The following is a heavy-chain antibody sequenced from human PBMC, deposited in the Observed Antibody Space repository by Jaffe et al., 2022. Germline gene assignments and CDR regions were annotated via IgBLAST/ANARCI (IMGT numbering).Heavy chain of an antibody. V-gene: IGHV1-69*01. J-gene: IGHJ5*02. CDR1: GGTFSSYA. D-gene: IGHD2-2*01. Sequence: QVQLVQSGAEVKKPGSSVKVSCKASGGTFSSYAISWVRQAPGQGLEWMGGIIPIFGTANYAQKFQGRVTITADESTSTAYMELSSLRSEDTAVYYCARRDIVVVPAATWFDPWGQGTLVTVSS. CDR3: ARRDIVVVPAATWFDP. CDR2: IIPIFGTA.